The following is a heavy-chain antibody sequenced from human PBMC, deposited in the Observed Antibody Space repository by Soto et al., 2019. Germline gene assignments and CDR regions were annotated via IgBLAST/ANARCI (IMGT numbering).Heavy chain of an antibody. D-gene: IGHD2-21*02. J-gene: IGHJ4*02. Sequence: PGGSLRLACAASGFTFSSYAMYWVRQAPGKGLEWVAVISYDGSNKYYADSVKGRFTISRDNSKNTLYLQMNSLRAEDTAVYYCVRDGACGGDCSIDYWGQATLVTVSS. CDR1: GFTFSSYA. CDR3: VRDGACGGDCSIDY. V-gene: IGHV3-30-3*01. CDR2: ISYDGSNK.